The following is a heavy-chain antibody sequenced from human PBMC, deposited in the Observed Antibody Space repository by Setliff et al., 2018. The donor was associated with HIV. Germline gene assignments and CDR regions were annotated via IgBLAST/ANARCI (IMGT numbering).Heavy chain of an antibody. D-gene: IGHD3-3*01. Sequence: TLSLTCTVSGGSISSGGYYWSWIRQHPGKGLEWIGYIYFSGTTYYNPSLQSRVIISVDTSNNQISLKLTSVTAADTAVYYCTIPASSLAPNWGRGTQVTVSS. CDR3: TIPASSLAPN. J-gene: IGHJ4*02. CDR1: GGSISSGGYY. V-gene: IGHV4-31*08. CDR2: IYFSGTT.